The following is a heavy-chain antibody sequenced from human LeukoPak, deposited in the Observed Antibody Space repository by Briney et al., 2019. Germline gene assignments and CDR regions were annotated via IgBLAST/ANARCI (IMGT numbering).Heavy chain of an antibody. J-gene: IGHJ6*02. CDR3: ARDSRYDSGWFDDGLGV. CDR1: GDSMRSYY. D-gene: IGHD6-13*01. V-gene: IGHV4-59*01. CDR2: MDDRGDT. Sequence: SETLSLTCTVSGDSMRSYYWSWIRQAPGKGLEWLGHMDDRGDTNYNPSFKGRGSISVDTSKNQFSLKLRSVTAADTAVYYCARDSRYDSGWFDDGLGVWGPGTTVTVSS.